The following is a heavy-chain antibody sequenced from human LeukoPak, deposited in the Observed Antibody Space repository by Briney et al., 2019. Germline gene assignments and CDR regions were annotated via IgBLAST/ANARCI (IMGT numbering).Heavy chain of an antibody. J-gene: IGHJ5*02. V-gene: IGHV4-30-4*01. Sequence: PSETLSLTCTVSGGSISSGDYYWSWIRQPPGKGLEWIGYIYYSGSTYYNPSLKSRVTISVDTSKNQFSLKLSSVTAADTAVYYCARGGYCSSTTCYTARFFDPWGQGTLVTVSS. CDR1: GGSISSGDYY. D-gene: IGHD2-2*02. CDR3: ARGGYCSSTTCYTARFFDP. CDR2: IYYSGST.